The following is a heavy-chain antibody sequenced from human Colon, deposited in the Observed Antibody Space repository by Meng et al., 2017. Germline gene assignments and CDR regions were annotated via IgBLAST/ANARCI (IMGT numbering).Heavy chain of an antibody. CDR2: ISSGGSTI. Sequence: GESLKISCAASGFSFSDYFMSWIRLAPGKGLEWVAYISSGGSTIFYADTVKGRFSISRDNTKSSLYLQMNSLGVEDSALYCCARAKVGHGVGLFDPWGQGTQVTVSS. CDR1: GFSFSDYF. CDR3: ARAKVGHGVGLFDP. V-gene: IGHV3-11*01. D-gene: IGHD1-26*01. J-gene: IGHJ5*01.